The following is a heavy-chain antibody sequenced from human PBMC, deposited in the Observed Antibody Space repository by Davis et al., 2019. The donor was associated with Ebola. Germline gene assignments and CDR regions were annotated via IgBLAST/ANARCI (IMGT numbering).Heavy chain of an antibody. Sequence: SVKVSCKASGDTFSSYAFIWVRQAPGQGLEWMGGIIPIFDTTTYAQKFQGRVTMTRNTSISTAYMELSSLRSDDTAVYYCARGSIYYYYYGMNVWGQGTTVTVSS. CDR1: GDTFSSYA. V-gene: IGHV1-69*05. CDR2: IIPIFDTT. D-gene: IGHD2-21*01. CDR3: ARGSIYYYYYGMNV. J-gene: IGHJ6*02.